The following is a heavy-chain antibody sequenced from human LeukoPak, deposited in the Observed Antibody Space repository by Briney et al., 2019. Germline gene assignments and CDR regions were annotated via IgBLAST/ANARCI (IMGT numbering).Heavy chain of an antibody. Sequence: GGSLRLSCTASGFTFGDYGMSWVRQAPGKGLEWVGFIRSEAYGGTTEHAASVKGRFTISRDDSKSIAYLQMNSLKTEDTAVYHCTRDPVAAVGTGYFDNWGQGTLVTVSS. D-gene: IGHD6-13*01. CDR2: IRSEAYGGTT. V-gene: IGHV3-49*04. CDR1: GFTFGDYG. J-gene: IGHJ4*02. CDR3: TRDPVAAVGTGYFDN.